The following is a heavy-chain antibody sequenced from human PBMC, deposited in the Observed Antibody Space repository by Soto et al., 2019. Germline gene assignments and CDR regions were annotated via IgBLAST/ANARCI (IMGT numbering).Heavy chain of an antibody. CDR1: GYTFTGYY. V-gene: IGHV1-2*04. J-gene: IGHJ6*02. D-gene: IGHD6-13*01. CDR3: ARYPVGVEAAAGDTYYYGMDV. Sequence: ASVKVSCKASGYTFTGYYMHWVRQAPGQGLEWMGWINPNSGGTNYAQKFQGWVTMTRDTSISTAYMELSRLRSDDTAVYYCARYPVGVEAAAGDTYYYGMDVWDQGTTDTDSS. CDR2: INPNSGGT.